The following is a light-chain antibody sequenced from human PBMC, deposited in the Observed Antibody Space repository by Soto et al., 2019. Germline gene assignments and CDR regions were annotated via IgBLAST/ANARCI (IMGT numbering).Light chain of an antibody. Sequence: QLVLTQPPSASGTPGQIVAIYCSGSSSNIGSNTVTWYQQLPGTAPKLLIYSTSQRSSGVPGRFSGSKSGASASLSISGLQSEDEADYYCAAWDDRLDVYVFGTGTKLTVL. CDR3: AAWDDRLDVYV. CDR2: STS. J-gene: IGLJ1*01. V-gene: IGLV1-44*01. CDR1: SSNIGSNT.